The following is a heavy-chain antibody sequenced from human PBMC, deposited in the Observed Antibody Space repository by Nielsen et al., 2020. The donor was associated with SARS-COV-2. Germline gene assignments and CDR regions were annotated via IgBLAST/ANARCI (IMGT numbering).Heavy chain of an antibody. V-gene: IGHV4-59*01. CDR3: ARTELLSSKNYYYGMDV. CDR1: GGSISSYY. CDR2: IYYSGST. D-gene: IGHD1-26*01. J-gene: IGHJ6*02. Sequence: GSLRLSCTVSGGSISSYYWSWIRQPPGKGLEWIGYIYYSGSTNYNPSLKSRVTISVDTSKNQFSLKLSSVTAADTAVYYCARTELLSSKNYYYGMDVWGQGTTVTVSS.